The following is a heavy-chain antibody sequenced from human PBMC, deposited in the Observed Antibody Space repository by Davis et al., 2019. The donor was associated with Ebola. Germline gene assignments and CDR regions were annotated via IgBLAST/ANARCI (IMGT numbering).Heavy chain of an antibody. V-gene: IGHV4-39*07. CDR1: GGSISSSSYY. Sequence: PSETLSLTCTVSGGSISSSSYYWGWIRQPPGKGLEWIGSIYYSGSTYYNPSLKSRVTISVDTSKNQFSLKLSSVTAADTAVYYCARAGLLKWLRRFDYWGQGTLVTVSS. CDR3: ARAGLLKWLRRFDY. CDR2: IYYSGST. D-gene: IGHD3-3*01. J-gene: IGHJ4*02.